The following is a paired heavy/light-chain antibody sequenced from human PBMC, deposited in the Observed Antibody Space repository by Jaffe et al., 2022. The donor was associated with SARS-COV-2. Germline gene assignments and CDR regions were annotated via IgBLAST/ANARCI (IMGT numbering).Heavy chain of an antibody. J-gene: IGHJ4*02. CDR2: VTGSGVST. V-gene: IGHV3-23*01. CDR1: GFTFSSYG. Sequence: EVQLLESGGGLVQPGGSLRLSCAASGFTFSSYGMSWVRQAPGKGLEWVSTVTGSGVSTYYADSVEGRFTISRDNSKTTMYVQMNSLRAEDTAVYYCAKHAGNPSGPFDYWGQGTLVTVSS. D-gene: IGHD6-13*01. CDR3: AKHAGNPSGPFDY.
Light chain of an antibody. Sequence: EIVMTQSPATLSVSPGERATLSCRASQSVSNTLAWYQQIPGQAPRLLIYGASTRAAGIPARFSGSGSGTEFTLTISSLQSEDFAVYYCQQYNNWPRTFGQGTKVEI. CDR2: GAS. CDR1: QSVSNT. CDR3: QQYNNWPRT. V-gene: IGKV3-15*01. J-gene: IGKJ1*01.